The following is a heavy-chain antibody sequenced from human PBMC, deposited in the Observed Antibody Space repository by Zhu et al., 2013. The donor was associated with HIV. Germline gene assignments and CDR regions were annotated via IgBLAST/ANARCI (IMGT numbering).Heavy chain of an antibody. D-gene: IGHD3-3*01. V-gene: IGHV1-69*06. CDR2: IIPIFGTA. J-gene: IGHJ3*01. Sequence: QVQLVQSGAEVKKPGSSVKVSCKASGGTFSSYAISWVRQAPGQGLEWMGGIIPIFGTANYAQKFQGRVTITADKSTSTAYMELSSLRSEDTAVYYCARGWGTVVVVAGGDFLDCRGGQGAVGHRV. CDR1: GGTFSSYA. CDR3: ARGWGTVVVVAGGDFLDCR.